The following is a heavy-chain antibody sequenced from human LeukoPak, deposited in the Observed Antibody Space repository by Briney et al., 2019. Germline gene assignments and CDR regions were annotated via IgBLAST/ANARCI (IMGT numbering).Heavy chain of an antibody. J-gene: IGHJ3*02. CDR2: INPNSGGT. CDR1: GYTFTGYY. Sequence: ASVKVSCKASGYTFTGYYMHWVRQAPGQGLEWMGWINPNSGGTNYAQKFQGRVTMTRDTSINTAYMGLSRLRSDDTAVYYCARVVPAAILSSSAFDIWGQGTMVTVSS. V-gene: IGHV1-2*02. CDR3: ARVVPAAILSSSAFDI. D-gene: IGHD2-2*02.